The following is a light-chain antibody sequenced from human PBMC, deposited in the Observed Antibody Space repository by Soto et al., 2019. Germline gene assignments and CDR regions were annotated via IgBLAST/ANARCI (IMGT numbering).Light chain of an antibody. CDR2: KAS. CDR1: QSISSW. J-gene: IGKJ1*01. CDR3: QQYKSYTWT. V-gene: IGKV1-5*03. Sequence: DIQMTQSPSTLSASVGDRVTITCRASQSISSWLAWYQQKPGKAPKLLIYKASSLESGVPSRFSGSGSGTEFTLTMSSLQPDDFATYYCQQYKSYTWTFGQGTKVDIK.